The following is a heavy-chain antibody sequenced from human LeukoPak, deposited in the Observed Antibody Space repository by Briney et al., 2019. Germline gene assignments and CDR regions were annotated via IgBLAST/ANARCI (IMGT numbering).Heavy chain of an antibody. J-gene: IGHJ4*02. CDR2: IGHSGGT. Sequence: KPSETLSLTCAVYGVSINISSWWSWVRQSPGKGLEWIGDIGHSGGTNYNQSLKSRATISVDKSSTQVSLKLRSATAADTAVYYCAGNSGSYYGSGSYYNVNWGQGTLIIVSS. D-gene: IGHD3-10*01. CDR3: AGNSGSYYGSGSYYNVN. V-gene: IGHV4-4*02. CDR1: GVSINISSW.